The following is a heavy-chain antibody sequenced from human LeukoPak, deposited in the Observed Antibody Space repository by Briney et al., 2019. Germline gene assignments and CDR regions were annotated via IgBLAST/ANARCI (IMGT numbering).Heavy chain of an antibody. CDR3: ARATWGSYFDY. Sequence: GGSLRLSCAASGFTFSGYWMHWVRQAPGKGLMWVSRINSDGYSTSYADSVKGRFTISRDNAKNTLYLQMNSLRAEDTAVYYCARATWGSYFDYWGQGTLVTVSS. D-gene: IGHD3-16*01. CDR1: GFTFSGYW. CDR2: INSDGYST. J-gene: IGHJ4*02. V-gene: IGHV3-74*01.